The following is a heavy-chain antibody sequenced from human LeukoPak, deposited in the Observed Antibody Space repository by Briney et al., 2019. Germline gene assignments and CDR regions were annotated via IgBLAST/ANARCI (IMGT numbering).Heavy chain of an antibody. CDR1: GGSLSSGAYY. CDR2: IYYSGST. CDR3: ARGTPGAFDI. V-gene: IGHV4-31*03. J-gene: IGHJ3*02. Sequence: SETLSLTCTFSGGSLSSGAYYWSWVRQHAGKGLEWVGYIYYSGSTYYNPSLKRRVTISVKTSKSQFSLKLSSVTAADTAVYYCARGTPGAFDIWGQGTMVTVSS.